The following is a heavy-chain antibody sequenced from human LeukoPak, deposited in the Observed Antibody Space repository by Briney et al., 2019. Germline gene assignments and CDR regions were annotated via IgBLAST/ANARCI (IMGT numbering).Heavy chain of an antibody. CDR3: AKLYYYDSSGYSD. D-gene: IGHD3-22*01. J-gene: IGHJ4*02. V-gene: IGHV3-23*01. Sequence: GGSLRLSCAASGFTFSSYAMSWVRQAPGKGLEWVSAISGSGGSTYYADSVKGRFTISRDNSKNTLYLQMNSLRAEDMTVYYCAKLYYYDSSGYSDWGQGTLVTVSS. CDR1: GFTFSSYA. CDR2: ISGSGGST.